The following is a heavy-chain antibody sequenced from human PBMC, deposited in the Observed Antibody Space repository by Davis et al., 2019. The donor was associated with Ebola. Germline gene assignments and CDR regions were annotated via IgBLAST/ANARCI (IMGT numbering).Heavy chain of an antibody. CDR3: ARDPEAERWFDP. J-gene: IGHJ5*02. CDR1: GGSIRSSSFY. V-gene: IGHV4-39*02. Sequence: GSLRLSCTVSGGSIRSSSFYWGWIRQPPGKGLEWIGIIYYSGSTYYNPSLKSRVTISADTSKNQFSLKLSSVTAADTAVYYCARDPEAERWFDPWGQGTLVTVSS. CDR2: IYYSGST.